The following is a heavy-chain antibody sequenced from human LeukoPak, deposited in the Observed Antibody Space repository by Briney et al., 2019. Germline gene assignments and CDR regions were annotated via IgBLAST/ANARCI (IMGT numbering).Heavy chain of an antibody. D-gene: IGHD6-19*01. V-gene: IGHV3-23*01. CDR1: GFTFTTYG. CDR3: AKGIAVAATSRGTFDY. Sequence: PGGSLRLSCAASGFTFTTYGMSWVRQAPGKGLQWVSAISGSGGSTFYADSVRGRFTISRDNSKNTLYMQMNSLRAEDTAVYYCAKGIAVAATSRGTFDYWGQGTLVTVSS. CDR2: ISGSGGST. J-gene: IGHJ4*02.